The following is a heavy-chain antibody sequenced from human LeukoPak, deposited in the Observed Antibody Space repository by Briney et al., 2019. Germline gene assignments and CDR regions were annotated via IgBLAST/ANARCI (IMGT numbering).Heavy chain of an antibody. V-gene: IGHV3-33*06. D-gene: IGHD2-2*01. CDR2: IWYDGSNK. CDR3: AKESGYCSSTSCFADAFDI. CDR1: GFTFSSYG. Sequence: GGSLRLPCAASGFTFSSYGMHWVRQAPGKGLEWVAVIWYDGSNKYYADSVKGRLTISRDNSKNTLYLQMNSLRAEDTAVYYCAKESGYCSSTSCFADAFDIWGQGTMVTVSS. J-gene: IGHJ3*02.